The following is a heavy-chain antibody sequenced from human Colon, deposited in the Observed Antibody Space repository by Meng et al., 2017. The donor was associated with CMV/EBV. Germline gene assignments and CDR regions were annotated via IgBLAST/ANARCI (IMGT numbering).Heavy chain of an antibody. CDR1: GYTFLSYD. CDR2: MNPNSGNT. Sequence: QVQLVQSGAEVKKPGASVKVSCKASGYTFLSYDINWVRQATGQGLEWMGWMNPNSGNTGYAQKFRGRVTVTRDTSIRTAYMELRSLISDETAVYYCTRGRDSSSYWGQGTLVTVSS. D-gene: IGHD6-19*01. CDR3: TRGRDSSSY. J-gene: IGHJ4*02. V-gene: IGHV1-8*01.